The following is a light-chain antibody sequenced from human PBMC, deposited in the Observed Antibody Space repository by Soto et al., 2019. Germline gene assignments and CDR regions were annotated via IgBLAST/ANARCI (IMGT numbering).Light chain of an antibody. V-gene: IGKV3-15*01. CDR1: QSVGNN. J-gene: IGKJ1*01. Sequence: EIVMTQSPATLSVSPGERVTLSCRASQSVGNNLVWYQQRPGQAPRLLIYGGSIRETCIPARLSGSGSGTEFTLTISSLQSADFAGYACKQYTIWPRTFGQGTKVEIK. CDR2: GGS. CDR3: KQYTIWPRT.